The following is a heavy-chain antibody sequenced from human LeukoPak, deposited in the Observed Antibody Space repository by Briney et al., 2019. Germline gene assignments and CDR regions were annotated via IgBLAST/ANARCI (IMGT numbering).Heavy chain of an antibody. D-gene: IGHD2-21*01. Sequence: PSQTLSLTCTVSGGSISSGSYYWSWLRQPAGKGPEWIGRIYNSGSTNYIASLKSRITISLDTSKNQFSLKLSSVTAADTAVYYCARDAGIPYCGGDCYPDYWGQGTQVTVSS. J-gene: IGHJ4*02. CDR2: IYNSGST. CDR3: ARDAGIPYCGGDCYPDY. V-gene: IGHV4-61*02. CDR1: GGSISSGSYY.